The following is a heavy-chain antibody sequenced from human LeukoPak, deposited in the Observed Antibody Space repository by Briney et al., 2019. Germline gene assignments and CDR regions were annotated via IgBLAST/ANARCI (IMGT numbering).Heavy chain of an antibody. J-gene: IGHJ4*02. V-gene: IGHV3-23*01. Sequence: GGSLRLSCAASGFTFSSYAMSRVRQAPGKGLEWVSAISGSGGSTYYADSVKGRFTISRDNSKNTLYLQMNSLRAEDTAVYYCARDPGDQGYFDYWGQGTLVTVSS. CDR2: ISGSGGST. CDR1: GFTFSSYA. D-gene: IGHD7-27*01. CDR3: ARDPGDQGYFDY.